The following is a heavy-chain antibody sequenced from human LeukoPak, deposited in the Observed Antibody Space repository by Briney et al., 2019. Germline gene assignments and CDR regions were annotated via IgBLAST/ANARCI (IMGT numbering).Heavy chain of an antibody. Sequence: GGSLRLSCAASGFTVSSKYMSWVRQAPGKGLVWVSRIDRDGSRINYADSVKGRFTISRDNGKNTLFLQMNSLRAEDAAVYYCVRGNDYGGPHYWGQGTLVTVSS. CDR2: IDRDGSRI. CDR1: GFTVSSKY. V-gene: IGHV3-74*01. D-gene: IGHD4-23*01. CDR3: VRGNDYGGPHY. J-gene: IGHJ4*02.